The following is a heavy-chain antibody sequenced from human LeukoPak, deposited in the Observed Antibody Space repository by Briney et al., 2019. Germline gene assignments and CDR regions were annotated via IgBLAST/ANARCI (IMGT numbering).Heavy chain of an antibody. D-gene: IGHD2-2*01. CDR2: ISAYNGNT. CDR3: ARTFYCSSTSCYSLVYYYGMDV. Sequence: GASVKVSCKASGYTFTSHGISWVRQAPGQGLEWMGWISAYNGNTNYAQKLQGRVTMTTDTSTSTAYMELRSLRSDDTAVYYCARTFYCSSTSCYSLVYYYGMDVWGQGTTVTVSS. V-gene: IGHV1-18*01. CDR1: GYTFTSHG. J-gene: IGHJ6*02.